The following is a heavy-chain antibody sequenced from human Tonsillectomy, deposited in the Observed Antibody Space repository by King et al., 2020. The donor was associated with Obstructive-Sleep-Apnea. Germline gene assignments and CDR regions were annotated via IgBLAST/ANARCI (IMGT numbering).Heavy chain of an antibody. J-gene: IGHJ2*01. CDR2: ISYDGSHK. CDR1: GFTFSTYA. D-gene: IGHD2-15*01. Sequence: QVQLVESGGGVVQPGRSLRLSCAASGFTFSTYAMHWVRQAPGKGLEWVAVISYDGSHKYYADSVKGRFTISRDNSKNTLYLQMTSLRAEDTAVYYCARALGYCSVGSCYLEYFDLWGRGTLVTVSS. CDR3: ARALGYCSVGSCYLEYFDL. V-gene: IGHV3-30*04.